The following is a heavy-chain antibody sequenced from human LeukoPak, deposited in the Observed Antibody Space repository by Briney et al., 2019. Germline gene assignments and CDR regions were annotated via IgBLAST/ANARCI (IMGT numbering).Heavy chain of an antibody. J-gene: IGHJ4*02. V-gene: IGHV3-23*01. CDR3: ARQEARGYLYEGLDY. D-gene: IGHD3-22*01. Sequence: GGSLRLSCAASGFTFSSYDMTWVRQAPGRGLEWVSSIRPSGDNTYYGDSVKGRFTTSRDNSKNTVYLQMNSLRPDDTAVYSCARQEARGYLYEGLDYWGQGTLVTVSS. CDR2: IRPSGDNT. CDR1: GFTFSSYD.